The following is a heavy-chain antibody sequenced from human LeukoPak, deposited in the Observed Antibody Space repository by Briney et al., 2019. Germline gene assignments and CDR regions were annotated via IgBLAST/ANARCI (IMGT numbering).Heavy chain of an antibody. CDR1: VFTFSTYG. CDR3: AKGLGDYDDFRLGY. D-gene: IGHD4-17*01. V-gene: IGHV3-30*02. J-gene: IGHJ4*02. CDR2: IPSDGSDN. Sequence: GGSLRLSCAASVFTFSTYGFHWVRQAPGKGLEWVAFIPSDGSDNYYADSVKGRFTISRDNSKNTLYLQMNSLRSEDTAVYYCAKGLGDYDDFRLGYWGQGTLVTVSS.